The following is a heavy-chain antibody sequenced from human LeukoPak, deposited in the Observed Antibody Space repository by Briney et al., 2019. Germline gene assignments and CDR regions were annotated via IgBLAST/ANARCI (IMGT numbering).Heavy chain of an antibody. V-gene: IGHV3-23*01. D-gene: IGHD6-13*01. Sequence: GGSLRLSCAASGFAFSTFAMSWVRQAPGKGLDWVSSISGSGGSTYYADSVKGRFTISRDNSKNTLYLLVNSLRAEDTALYYCAKGGYHSSWFSFGYWGQGTLVTVSS. CDR3: AKGGYHSSWFSFGY. J-gene: IGHJ4*02. CDR1: GFAFSTFA. CDR2: ISGSGGST.